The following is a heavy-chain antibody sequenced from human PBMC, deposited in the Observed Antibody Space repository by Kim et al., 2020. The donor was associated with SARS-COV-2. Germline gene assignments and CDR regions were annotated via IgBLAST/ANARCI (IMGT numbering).Heavy chain of an antibody. D-gene: IGHD6-19*01. V-gene: IGHV3-33*06. CDR1: GFTFSSYA. J-gene: IGHJ4*02. CDR2: IWYDGSNK. CDR3: AKAAYGYSSGWHRFDY. Sequence: GGSLRLSCAASGFTFSSYAMHWVRQAPGKGLEWVAVIWYDGSNKYYADSVKGRFTISRDNSKNTLYLQMNSLRAEDTAVYYCAKAAYGYSSGWHRFDYWGQGTLVTVSS.